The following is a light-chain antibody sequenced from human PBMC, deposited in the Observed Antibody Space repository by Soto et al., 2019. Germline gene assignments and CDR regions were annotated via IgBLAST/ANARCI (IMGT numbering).Light chain of an antibody. Sequence: EIVLTQSPATLSLSPGERATLSCRASQSVSIHLGWYQQKPGQAPRLLIYDASNRATGIPARFSGSGSGTDFTLTISSLEPEDFAVSYCQQRSNWPYTFGQRTKVDIK. J-gene: IGKJ2*01. CDR2: DAS. CDR1: QSVSIH. V-gene: IGKV3-11*01. CDR3: QQRSNWPYT.